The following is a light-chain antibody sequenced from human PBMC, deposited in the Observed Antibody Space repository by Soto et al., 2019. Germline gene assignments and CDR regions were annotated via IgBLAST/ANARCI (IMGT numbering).Light chain of an antibody. V-gene: IGKV3-11*01. CDR3: QQRSNWPPFT. CDR2: DAS. CDR1: QSVSSY. J-gene: IGKJ4*01. Sequence: EIVLTQSPATLSLSPGERATLSCRASQSVSSYLAWYQQKPGQAPRLLIYDASNRATGIPARFSGSGSGTDFTLNISSLEPEDFAVYYYQQRSNWPPFTFGGGTKVEIK.